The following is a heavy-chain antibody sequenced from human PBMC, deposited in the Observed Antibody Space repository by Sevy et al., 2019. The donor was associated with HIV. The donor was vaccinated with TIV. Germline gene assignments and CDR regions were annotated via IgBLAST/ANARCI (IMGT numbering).Heavy chain of an antibody. Sequence: GESLKISCAASGFTFSSYWMHWVRQAPGKGLVWVSRINSDGSSTSYADSVKGRFTISRDNAKNTLYLQMNSLRAEDTAVYYCAAVAGYYYYGMDVWGQGTTVTVSS. CDR1: GFTFSSYW. D-gene: IGHD6-19*01. CDR2: INSDGSST. CDR3: AAVAGYYYYGMDV. J-gene: IGHJ6*02. V-gene: IGHV3-74*01.